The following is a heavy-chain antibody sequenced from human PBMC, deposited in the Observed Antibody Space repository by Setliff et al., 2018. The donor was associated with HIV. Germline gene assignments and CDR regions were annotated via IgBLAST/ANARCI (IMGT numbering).Heavy chain of an antibody. D-gene: IGHD1-1*01. J-gene: IGHJ3*02. CDR2: TKPDEGEK. V-gene: IGHV3-7*01. CDR3: VRDSNTISTTDAFDI. CDR1: GFTFSTSW. Sequence: GGSLRLSCAASGFTFSTSWMGWVRQAPGKGLEWVANTKPDEGEKFYVDSVRGRFTISRDNAKNTMYLQMDSLRVEDTAVYYCVRDSNTISTTDAFDIWGQGTVVTVSS.